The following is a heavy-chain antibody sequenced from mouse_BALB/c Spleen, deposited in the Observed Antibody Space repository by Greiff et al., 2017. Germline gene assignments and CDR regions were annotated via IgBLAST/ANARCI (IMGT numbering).Heavy chain of an antibody. J-gene: IGHJ3*01. CDR2: ISSGSSTI. CDR3: ASPSSYGSSYWFAY. Sequence: EVMLVESGGGLVQPGGSRKLSCAASGFTFSSFGMHWVRQAPEKGLEWVAYISSGSSTIYYADTVKGRFTISRDNPKNTLFLQMTSLRSEDTAMYYCASPSSYGSSYWFAYWGQGTLVTVSA. D-gene: IGHD1-1*01. CDR1: GFTFSSFG. V-gene: IGHV5-17*02.